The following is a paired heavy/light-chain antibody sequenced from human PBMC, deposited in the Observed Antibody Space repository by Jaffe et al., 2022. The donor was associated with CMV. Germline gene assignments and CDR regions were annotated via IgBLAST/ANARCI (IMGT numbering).Heavy chain of an antibody. V-gene: IGHV3-15*01. J-gene: IGHJ6*03. CDR1: GFTFSNAW. Sequence: EVQLVESGGGLVKPEGSLRLSCAASGFTFSNAWMNWVRQAPGKGLEWVGRIKSKTDGETADYAAPVKGRFTISRDDSKNTLYLQMNSLKTEDTAVYYCTTLRLGELSLYRYYSYYYMDVWGKGTTVTVSS. CDR2: IKSKTDGETA. CDR3: TTLRLGELSLYRYYSYYYMDV. D-gene: IGHD3-16*02.
Light chain of an antibody. CDR2: GAS. CDR3: QQYGSSPYT. V-gene: IGKV3-20*01. J-gene: IGKJ2*01. CDR1: QSVSSSY. Sequence: EIVLTQSPGTLSLSPGERATLSCRASQSVSSSYLGWYQQKPGQAPRLLIYGASSRATGIPNRFSGSGSGTDFTLTISRLEPEDFAVYYCQQYGSSPYTFGQGTKLEIK.